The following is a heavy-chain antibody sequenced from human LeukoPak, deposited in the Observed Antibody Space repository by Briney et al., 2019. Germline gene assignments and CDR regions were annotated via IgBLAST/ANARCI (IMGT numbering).Heavy chain of an antibody. D-gene: IGHD6-19*01. CDR3: ARDPYSSGWYASFDP. CDR2: INHSGST. J-gene: IGHJ5*02. Sequence: SETLSLTCAVYGGSFSGYYWSWIRQPPGKGLEWIGEINHSGSTNYNPSLKSRVTISVDTSKNRFSLKLRSVTAADTAVYYCARDPYSSGWYASFDPWGQGTLVTVSS. CDR1: GGSFSGYY. V-gene: IGHV4-34*01.